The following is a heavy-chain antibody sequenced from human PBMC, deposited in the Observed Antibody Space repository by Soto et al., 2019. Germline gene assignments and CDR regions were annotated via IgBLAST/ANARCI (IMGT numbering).Heavy chain of an antibody. CDR3: ARDPGSGSYYGWFDH. Sequence: SETLSLTCTVSGGSISSYYWSWIRQPPGKGLEWIGYIYYSGITNYNPSLKSRVTISVDTSKNQFSLKLSSVTAADTAVYYCARDPGSGSYYGWFDHWGQGTLVTVSS. CDR1: GGSISSYY. CDR2: IYYSGIT. J-gene: IGHJ5*02. D-gene: IGHD3-10*01. V-gene: IGHV4-59*01.